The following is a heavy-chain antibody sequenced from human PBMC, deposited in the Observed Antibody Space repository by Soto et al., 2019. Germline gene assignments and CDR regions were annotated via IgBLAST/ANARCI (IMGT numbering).Heavy chain of an antibody. CDR2: ISYDGSNK. Sequence: GGFLRLSCAASGFTFSSYAMHWVRQAPGKGLEWVAVISYDGSNKYYADSVKGRFTISRDNSKNTLYLQMNSLRAEDTAVYYCARDTGGTDFAEWTYYFDYWGQGTLVTVSS. D-gene: IGHD3-3*01. V-gene: IGHV3-30-3*01. CDR1: GFTFSSYA. CDR3: ARDTGGTDFAEWTYYFDY. J-gene: IGHJ4*02.